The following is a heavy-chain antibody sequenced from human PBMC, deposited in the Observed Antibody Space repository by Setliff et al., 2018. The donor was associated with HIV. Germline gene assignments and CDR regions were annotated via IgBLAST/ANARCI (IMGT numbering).Heavy chain of an antibody. CDR1: GYSFTSYW. Sequence: LGESLKISCKGSGYSFTSYWIGWVRQMPGKGLEWMGIIYPGDSDTSYSPSFQGQVTISADKSISTAYLQWSSLKASDTAMYYCARRRNDYYDSSGYHYGDAFDIWGQGTMVTVSS. D-gene: IGHD3-22*01. CDR3: ARRRNDYYDSSGYHYGDAFDI. CDR2: IYPGDSDT. J-gene: IGHJ3*02. V-gene: IGHV5-51*01.